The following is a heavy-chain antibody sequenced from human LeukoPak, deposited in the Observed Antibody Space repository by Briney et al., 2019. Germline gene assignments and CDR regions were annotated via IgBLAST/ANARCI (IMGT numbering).Heavy chain of an antibody. CDR3: ARDREYSGSYLGGFDY. J-gene: IGHJ4*02. Sequence: GGALRLSCAASGFTFSDAWMSWVRPAPGKGLEWVGRVKSKSDGGKTDYAAPVKGRFTISRDDSINTLYLQMNSLTTEDAAVYYCARDREYSGSYLGGFDYWGQGTLVTVSS. CDR1: GFTFSDAW. D-gene: IGHD1-26*01. V-gene: IGHV3-15*01. CDR2: VKSKSDGGKT.